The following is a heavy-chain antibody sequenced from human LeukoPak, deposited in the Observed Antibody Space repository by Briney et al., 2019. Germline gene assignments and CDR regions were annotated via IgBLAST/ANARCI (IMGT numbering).Heavy chain of an antibody. CDR2: ISGGGIST. CDR1: GFTFSSYV. Sequence: GGSLRLSCAASGFTFSSYVMSWVRQAPGKGLEWVSSISGGGISTYYADSVKGRFTIPRDNSKNTLYLQMNSLRAEDTAVYYCARENRGYYYYYGMDVWGQGTTVTVSS. CDR3: ARENRGYYYYYGMDV. V-gene: IGHV3-23*01. D-gene: IGHD1-14*01. J-gene: IGHJ6*02.